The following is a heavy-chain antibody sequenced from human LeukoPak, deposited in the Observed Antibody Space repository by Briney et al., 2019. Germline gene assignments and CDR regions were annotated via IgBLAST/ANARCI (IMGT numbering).Heavy chain of an antibody. CDR1: GYTFTSYG. CDR2: ISAYNGNT. J-gene: IGHJ4*02. V-gene: IGHV1-18*01. CDR3: ARVVYDFWSGYYIDY. Sequence: ASVKVSCKASGYTFTSYGISWVRQAPGQGLEWMGWISAYNGNTNYARKLQGRVTMTTDTSTSTAYMELRSLRSDDTAVYYCARVVYDFWSGYYIDYWGQGTLVTVSS. D-gene: IGHD3-3*01.